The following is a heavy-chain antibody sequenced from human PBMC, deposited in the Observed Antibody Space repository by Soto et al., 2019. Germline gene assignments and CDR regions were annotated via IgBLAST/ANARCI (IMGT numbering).Heavy chain of an antibody. J-gene: IGHJ4*02. CDR2: ISGYNGNK. V-gene: IGHV1-18*01. Sequence: ASVKVSCKASGYSFASYAISWVRQAPGQGLEWMGWISGYNGNKNYAQKLQGRVTLTTDTSTSTAYMELRSLRSDDTAMYYCARVHTYYYYSGSFDFWGQGTLVTVSS. D-gene: IGHD2-15*01. CDR3: ARVHTYYYYSGSFDF. CDR1: GYSFASYA.